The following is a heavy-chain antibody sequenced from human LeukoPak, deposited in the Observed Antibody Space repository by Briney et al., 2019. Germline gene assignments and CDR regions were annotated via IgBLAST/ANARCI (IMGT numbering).Heavy chain of an antibody. V-gene: IGHV3-23*01. D-gene: IGHD6-19*01. CDR2: ISGSGGST. CDR3: AERPNGWSTDY. J-gene: IGHJ4*02. Sequence: GGSLRLSCAASGFTFSSYAMSWVRQAPGKGLEGVSAISGSGGSTYYADSVKGRFTISRDNSKNTLYLQMNSLRAEDTAVYYCAERPNGWSTDYWGQGTLVTVSS. CDR1: GFTFSSYA.